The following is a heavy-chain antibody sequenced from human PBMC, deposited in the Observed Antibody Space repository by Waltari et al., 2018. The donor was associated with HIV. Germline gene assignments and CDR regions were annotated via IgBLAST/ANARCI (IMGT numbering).Heavy chain of an antibody. V-gene: IGHV3-23*03. J-gene: IGHJ5*02. D-gene: IGHD4-4*01. Sequence: WEFGGALFSPGGPLRFPGVPPGFPFAIFPILWFRQAPGRGLEWVAVISSDGYSAYYADSVKGRFGISRDSANTTVSLQMNNLRVEDTAFYYCASDDYILSRTTSANCFENWGQGTLVTVSS. CDR1: GFPFAIFP. CDR3: ASDDYILSRTTSANCFEN. CDR2: ISSDGYSA.